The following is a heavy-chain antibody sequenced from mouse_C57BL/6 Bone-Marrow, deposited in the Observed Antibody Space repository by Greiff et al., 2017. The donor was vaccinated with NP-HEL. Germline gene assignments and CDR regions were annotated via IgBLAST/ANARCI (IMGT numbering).Heavy chain of an antibody. CDR3: ARSYYGSSFDYWGQGTTLY. D-gene: IGHD1-1*01. CDR1: GYTFTDYN. Sequence: VQLQQSGPELVKPGASVKMSCKASGYTFTDYNMHWVKQSHGKSLEWIGYINPNNGGTSYNQKFKGKATLTVNKSSSTAYMELRSLTSEDSAVYYCARSYYGSSFDYWGQGTTLYWGQGTSVTVSS. J-gene: IGHJ4*01. V-gene: IGHV1-22*01. CDR2: INPNNGGT.